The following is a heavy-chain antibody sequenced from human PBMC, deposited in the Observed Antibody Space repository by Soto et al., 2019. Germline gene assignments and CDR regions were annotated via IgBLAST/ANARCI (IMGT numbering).Heavy chain of an antibody. D-gene: IGHD2-15*01. CDR3: AKDLVANIYYYGMDV. CDR1: GFTFSIYG. J-gene: IGHJ6*02. CDR2: ISYDGSNK. Sequence: GGSLRLSCAASGFTFSIYGMHWVRQAPGKGLEWVAVISYDGSNKYYADSVKGRFTISRDNSKNTLYLQMNSLRAEDTAVYYCAKDLVANIYYYGMDVWGQGTTVTVSS. V-gene: IGHV3-30*18.